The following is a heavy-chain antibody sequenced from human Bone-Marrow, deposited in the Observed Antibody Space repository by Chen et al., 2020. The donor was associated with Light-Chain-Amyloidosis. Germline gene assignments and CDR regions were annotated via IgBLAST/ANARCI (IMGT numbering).Heavy chain of an antibody. CDR1: GFTVGTNY. CDR3: ARDEGMYTSGYYGLGMDV. Sequence: QVVETGGGLIQSGGSPRLYCAASGFTVGTNYMNWVRQSPGRGLEWVSVIYFGGKTFYADSVKGRFTISRDSVKNTIYLQMDSLRVEDTGVYYCARDEGMYTSGYYGLGMDVWGPGTTVVVSS. CDR2: IYFGGKT. D-gene: IGHD3-3*01. J-gene: IGHJ6*02. V-gene: IGHV3-53*02.